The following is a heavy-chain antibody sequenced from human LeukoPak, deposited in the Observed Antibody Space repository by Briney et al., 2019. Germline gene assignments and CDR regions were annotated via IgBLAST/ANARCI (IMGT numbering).Heavy chain of an antibody. CDR1: GGSISSGGYY. Sequence: PSQTLSLTCTVSGGSISSGGYYWSWIRQHPGTGLEWIGYIYYSGSTYYNPSLKSRVTISVDTSKNQFSLKLSSVTAADTAVYYCAKAGSYYYGSGSYYNDYRPTDYWGQGTLVTVSS. V-gene: IGHV4-31*03. D-gene: IGHD3-10*01. CDR2: IYYSGST. J-gene: IGHJ4*02. CDR3: AKAGSYYYGSGSYYNDYRPTDY.